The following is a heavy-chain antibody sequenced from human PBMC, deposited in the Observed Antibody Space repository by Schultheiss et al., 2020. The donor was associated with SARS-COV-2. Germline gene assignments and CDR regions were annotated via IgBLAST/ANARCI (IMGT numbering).Heavy chain of an antibody. CDR2: MNPNSGNT. J-gene: IGHJ5*02. CDR1: GYTFTSYD. Sequence: ASVKVSCKASGYTFTSYDINWVRQATGQGLEWMGWMNPNSGNTGYAQKFQGRVTMTRNTSISTAYMELSSLRSEDTAVYYCARGQRLWFGPNWFDPWGQGTLVTVSS. D-gene: IGHD3-10*01. V-gene: IGHV1-8*01. CDR3: ARGQRLWFGPNWFDP.